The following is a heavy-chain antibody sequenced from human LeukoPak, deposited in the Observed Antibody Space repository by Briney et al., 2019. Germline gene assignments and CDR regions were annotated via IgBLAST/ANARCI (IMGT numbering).Heavy chain of an antibody. CDR1: GGSISSYY. Sequence: WETLSLTCNVSGGSISSYYWTWIRHPPGKELEWIGYIYYTGSTNYNPSLKSRVTISVDTSKNHFSLKLSSVTAADTAIYYCARKPTTSDAFDMWGQGTMVTVSS. J-gene: IGHJ3*02. V-gene: IGHV4-59*01. D-gene: IGHD1-26*01. CDR3: ARKPTTSDAFDM. CDR2: IYYTGST.